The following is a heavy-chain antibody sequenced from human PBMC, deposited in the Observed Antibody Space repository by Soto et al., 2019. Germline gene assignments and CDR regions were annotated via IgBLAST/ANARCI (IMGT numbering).Heavy chain of an antibody. CDR3: AIEEGQKLVSRVYGMNV. J-gene: IGHJ6*04. CDR2: ISSSSSTI. Sequence: LRLSCAASRFTFSRYSMHWVHQALGKGLEWVSYISSSSSTIYYADSAKGRFTISRDNAKNSLYLQMNSLRDEDTAVYYCAIEEGQKLVSRVYGMNVWGKGPTVTVSS. V-gene: IGHV3-48*02. CDR1: RFTFSRYS. D-gene: IGHD6-13*01.